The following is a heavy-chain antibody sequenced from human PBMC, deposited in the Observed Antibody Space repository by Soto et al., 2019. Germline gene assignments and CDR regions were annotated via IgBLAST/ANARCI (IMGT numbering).Heavy chain of an antibody. Sequence: EVQLVESGGGLVQPGGSLRLSCAASGFIVNNNYMTWVRRAPGKGLEWVSVVYAGGITFFYADSVKGRFTTSTHISTNTLYLQMNSLRVEDTAVYYCARFVAVAGEADYWGQGTLVTVSS. D-gene: IGHD6-19*01. V-gene: IGHV3-53*04. CDR1: GFIVNNNY. CDR2: VYAGGIT. CDR3: ARFVAVAGEADY. J-gene: IGHJ4*02.